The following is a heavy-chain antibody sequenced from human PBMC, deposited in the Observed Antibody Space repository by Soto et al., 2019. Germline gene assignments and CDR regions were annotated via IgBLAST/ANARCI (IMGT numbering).Heavy chain of an antibody. CDR3: AKDRDSSGWFSGYYYGVDV. J-gene: IGHJ6*02. CDR1: GFTFSSYG. D-gene: IGHD6-19*01. V-gene: IGHV3-30*18. Sequence: GGSMRLSCAASGFTFSSYGMHWVRQAPGKGLEWVALISYDGSNKYYADSVKGQFTISRDNSKNTLSLQVSSLRPEDTAVYYCAKDRDSSGWFSGYYYGVDVWGQGTTVTVSS. CDR2: ISYDGSNK.